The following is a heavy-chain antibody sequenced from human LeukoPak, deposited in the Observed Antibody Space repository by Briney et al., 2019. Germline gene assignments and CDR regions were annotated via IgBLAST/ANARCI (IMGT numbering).Heavy chain of an antibody. CDR2: IYYSGST. CDR3: ARAEPSSSINQVFDY. Sequence: SETLSLTCTVSGDSISSGGYYWSWIRQHPGKGLEWIGYIYYSGSTYYNPSLKSRVTISVDTSKNQFSLKLSSVTAADTAVYYCARAEPSSSINQVFDYWGQGTLVTVSS. V-gene: IGHV4-31*03. D-gene: IGHD6-6*01. J-gene: IGHJ4*02. CDR1: GDSISSGGYY.